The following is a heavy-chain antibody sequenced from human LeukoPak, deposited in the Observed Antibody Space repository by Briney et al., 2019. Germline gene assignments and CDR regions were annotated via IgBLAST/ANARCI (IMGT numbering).Heavy chain of an antibody. Sequence: AGGSLRLSCAASGFTFSNYAMSWVRRAPGKGLERFSTVSDKGDATAHADSVKGRFTISRDNAKNTLSLLMNILRAEDTAVYYCARVGPLATRSAGHYYFDLWGRGTLVTVSS. J-gene: IGHJ2*01. CDR1: GFTFSNYA. CDR2: VSDKGDAT. D-gene: IGHD3-10*01. CDR3: ARVGPLATRSAGHYYFDL. V-gene: IGHV3-23*01.